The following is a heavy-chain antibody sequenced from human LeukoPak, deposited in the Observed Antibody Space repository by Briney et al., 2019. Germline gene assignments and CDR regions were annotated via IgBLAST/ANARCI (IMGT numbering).Heavy chain of an antibody. Sequence: GGSLRLSCGASGFTFSNYGMLWVRQAPGKGLDWVSFIRYDGNNKLYADSVKGRFTISRDNAKNSLYLQMNSLRAEDTAVYYCAAPDITMIGGVWGKGTTVTISS. D-gene: IGHD3-10*02. CDR2: IRYDGNNK. CDR3: AAPDITMIGGV. CDR1: GFTFSNYG. J-gene: IGHJ6*04. V-gene: IGHV3-30*02.